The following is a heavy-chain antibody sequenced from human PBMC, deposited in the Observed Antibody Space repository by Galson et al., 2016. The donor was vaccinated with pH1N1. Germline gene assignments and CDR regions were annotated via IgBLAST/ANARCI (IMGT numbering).Heavy chain of an antibody. CDR2: ISGSGENT. CDR3: AKSGRTARQILAPRDGMDV. V-gene: IGHV3-23*01. CDR1: GFSFSAYA. D-gene: IGHD1-14*01. J-gene: IGHJ6*02. Sequence: SLRLSCAASGFSFSAYAVNWVRQAPGKRPEWVSVISGSGENTMYADSVKGRFTISRDNSKTTTFLQMDNLRAEDTAVYYCAKSGRTARQILAPRDGMDVWGQGTTVTVS.